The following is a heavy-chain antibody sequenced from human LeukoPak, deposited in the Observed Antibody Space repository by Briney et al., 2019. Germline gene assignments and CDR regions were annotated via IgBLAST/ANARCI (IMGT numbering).Heavy chain of an antibody. Sequence: SETLSPTCTVSSGSVSSNIYYWNWIRQPPGKGLEWIGYIYYSGSTNYNPSLKSRVTISVDTSKNQFSLKLTSLTAADTAVDYCAREDSSGYLGYWGQGTLVTVSS. J-gene: IGHJ4*02. V-gene: IGHV4-61*01. D-gene: IGHD3-22*01. CDR1: SGSVSSNIYY. CDR3: AREDSSGYLGY. CDR2: IYYSGST.